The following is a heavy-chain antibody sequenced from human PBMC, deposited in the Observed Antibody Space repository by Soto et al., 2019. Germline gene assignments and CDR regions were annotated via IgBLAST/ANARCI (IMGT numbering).Heavy chain of an antibody. V-gene: IGHV1-2*02. J-gene: IGHJ4*02. Sequence: ASVKVSCKASGYTFTGYYMHWVRQAPGQGLEWMGWINPNSGGTNYAQKFQGRVTMTRDTSISTAYMELSRLRSDDTAVYYCARGYYGSGNIFDYWGQGTLVTVSS. CDR2: INPNSGGT. CDR1: GYTFTGYY. D-gene: IGHD3-10*01. CDR3: ARGYYGSGNIFDY.